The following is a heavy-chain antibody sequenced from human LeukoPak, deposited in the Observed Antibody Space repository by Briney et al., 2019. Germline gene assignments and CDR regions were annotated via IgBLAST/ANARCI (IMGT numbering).Heavy chain of an antibody. CDR3: AKQSAGSAAWYSLHYDF. D-gene: IGHD6-13*01. CDR1: GFTFSSYA. Sequence: GGSLRLSCAASGFTFSSYAMSWVRQAPGRGLEWVSAISGSSGLTYYADSVKGRFTISRDNSKDTLYLQMNGLRAEDTAVYFCAKQSAGSAAWYSLHYDFWGQGTLVTVSS. V-gene: IGHV3-23*01. CDR2: ISGSSGLT. J-gene: IGHJ4*02.